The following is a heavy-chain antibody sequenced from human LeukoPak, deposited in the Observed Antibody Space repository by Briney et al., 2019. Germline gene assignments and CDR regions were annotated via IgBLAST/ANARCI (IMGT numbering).Heavy chain of an antibody. V-gene: IGHV3-7*01. D-gene: IGHD2-21*02. J-gene: IGHJ4*02. CDR2: IKQDGSEK. CDR1: GFTFSNYW. CDR3: AKDRGGDCYACFDY. Sequence: GGSLRLSCAASGFTFSNYWMSWVRQAPGKGLEWVANIKQDGSEKYYVDSVKGRFIISRDNAKNSLYLQMNNLRAEDTAVYYCAKDRGGDCYACFDYWGQGTLVTVSS.